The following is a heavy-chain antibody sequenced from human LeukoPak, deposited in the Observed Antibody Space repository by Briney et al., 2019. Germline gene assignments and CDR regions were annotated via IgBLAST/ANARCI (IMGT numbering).Heavy chain of an antibody. D-gene: IGHD4/OR15-4a*01. Sequence: SVKVSCKASGGTFSSYAISWVRQAPGQGLEWMGGIIPIFGTANYAQKFQGRVTITTDESTSTAYMELISLRSEDTAVYYCARAHLRYGADKSAFDYWGQGTLVTVSS. J-gene: IGHJ4*02. V-gene: IGHV1-69*05. CDR1: GGTFSSYA. CDR2: IIPIFGTA. CDR3: ARAHLRYGADKSAFDY.